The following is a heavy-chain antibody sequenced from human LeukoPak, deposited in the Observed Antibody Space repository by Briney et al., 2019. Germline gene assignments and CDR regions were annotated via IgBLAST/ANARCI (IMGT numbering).Heavy chain of an antibody. D-gene: IGHD3-3*01. J-gene: IGHJ4*02. CDR3: VSGFLQWLY. V-gene: IGHV3-7*01. CDR2: INPDGSNM. Sequence: GGPLRLSCAASGFSFSRYWMSWARQAPGKGLEWVANINPDGSNMLYVDSVKGRFTISRDNAKNSLYLQMNNLRAEDTAVYFCVSGFLQWLYWGQGTLVTVSS. CDR1: GFSFSRYW.